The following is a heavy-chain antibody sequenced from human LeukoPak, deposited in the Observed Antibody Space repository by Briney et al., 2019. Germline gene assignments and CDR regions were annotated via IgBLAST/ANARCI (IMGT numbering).Heavy chain of an antibody. D-gene: IGHD3-22*01. J-gene: IGHJ4*02. CDR1: GFTFSSYA. V-gene: IGHV3-23*01. Sequence: PGGSLRLSCAASGFTFSSYAMSWVRQAPGKGLEWVSAISGSGGSTYNADSVKGRFTISRDNSKNTLFLQMCSLRAEDTAVYYCASDSSGYYGVFDFWGQGTLVTVSS. CDR2: ISGSGGST. CDR3: ASDSSGYYGVFDF.